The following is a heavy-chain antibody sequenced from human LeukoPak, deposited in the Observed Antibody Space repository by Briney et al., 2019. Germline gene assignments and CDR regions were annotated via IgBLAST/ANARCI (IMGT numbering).Heavy chain of an antibody. Sequence: GGSLRLSCAASGFTFTSYWMSWMRQAPGKGLQWVANIKHNGSEQYYVDSVKGRFTISRDNAKNSLYLQMNSLGVEDTAVYYCKSGGAAPGNFDYWGQGALVTVSS. D-gene: IGHD6-13*01. CDR3: KSGGAAPGNFDY. V-gene: IGHV3-7*01. CDR1: GFTFTSYW. J-gene: IGHJ4*02. CDR2: IKHNGSEQ.